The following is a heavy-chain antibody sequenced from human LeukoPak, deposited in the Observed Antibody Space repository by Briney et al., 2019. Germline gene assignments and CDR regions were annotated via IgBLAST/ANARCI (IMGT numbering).Heavy chain of an antibody. CDR3: ARARHYYDSSGYSYWFDY. CDR2: IYIDGSST. Sequence: GGSLRLSCAASGFTFSSYWRHWVRQAPGKGLVWVSRIYIDGSSTSYADSVKGRFTISRDNAKNTLYLKMNSLRAEDTAIYYCARARHYYDSSGYSYWFDYWGQGTLVTVSS. CDR1: GFTFSSYW. V-gene: IGHV3-74*01. J-gene: IGHJ4*02. D-gene: IGHD3-22*01.